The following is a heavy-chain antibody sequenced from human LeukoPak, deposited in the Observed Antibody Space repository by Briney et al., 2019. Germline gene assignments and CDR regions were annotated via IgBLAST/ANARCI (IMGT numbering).Heavy chain of an antibody. J-gene: IGHJ3*02. CDR1: GFSFSSYD. CDR3: VRAHVGAGLAFDI. V-gene: IGHV3-13*01. Sequence: GGSLRLSCAASGFSFSSYDMHWVRQAAGKGLEWVSAISIAGDTYYPDFVKGRFTISRENAKNSFYLQMNSLTAGDTAVYYCVRAHVGAGLAFDIWGQGTMVTVSS. D-gene: IGHD1-26*01. CDR2: ISIAGDT.